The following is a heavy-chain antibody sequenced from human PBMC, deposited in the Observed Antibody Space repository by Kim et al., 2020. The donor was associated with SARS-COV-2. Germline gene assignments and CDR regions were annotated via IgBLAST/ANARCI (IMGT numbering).Heavy chain of an antibody. Sequence: DTLSLTCTVSGGSISSYYWSWIRQPPGKGLEWIGYIYYSGSTNYNPSLKSRVTRSVDTSKNQFSLRLSSVTAADTAVYYCARDQYYYDSSGYYTYGMDVWGQGTTVTVSS. CDR2: IYYSGST. V-gene: IGHV4-59*01. J-gene: IGHJ6*02. D-gene: IGHD3-22*01. CDR1: GGSISSYY. CDR3: ARDQYYYDSSGYYTYGMDV.